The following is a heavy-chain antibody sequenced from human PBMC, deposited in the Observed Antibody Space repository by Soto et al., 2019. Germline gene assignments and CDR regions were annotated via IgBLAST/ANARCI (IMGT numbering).Heavy chain of an antibody. CDR2: IYYSGST. CDR3: ARDKGYSHTYYYGMDV. Sequence: QVQLQESGPGLMKPSQTLSLTCTVSGGSISSGDYYWSWIRQPPGKGLEWIGYIYYSGSTYYNPSLKSRVTISVDTSKNQFSLKLSSVTAADTAVYYCARDKGYSHTYYYGMDVWGQGTTVTVSS. J-gene: IGHJ6*02. CDR1: GGSISSGDYY. V-gene: IGHV4-30-4*01. D-gene: IGHD2-15*01.